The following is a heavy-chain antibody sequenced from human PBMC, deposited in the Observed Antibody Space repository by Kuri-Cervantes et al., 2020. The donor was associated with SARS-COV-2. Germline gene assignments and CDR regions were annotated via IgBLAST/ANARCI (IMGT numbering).Heavy chain of an antibody. CDR2: IWYDGSNK. V-gene: IGHV3-33*01. CDR1: GFTFSSYG. Sequence: GGSLRLSCAASGFTFSSYGMHWVRQAPGKGLEWVAVIWYDGSNKYYADSVKGRFTISRDNSKNTLYLQMNSLRAEDTAVYYCARNNNWNYTDYFDYWGQGPLVTVSS. J-gene: IGHJ4*02. CDR3: ARNNNWNYTDYFDY. D-gene: IGHD1-7*01.